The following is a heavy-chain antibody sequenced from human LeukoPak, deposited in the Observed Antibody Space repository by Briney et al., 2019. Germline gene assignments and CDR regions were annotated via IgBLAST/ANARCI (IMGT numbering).Heavy chain of an antibody. CDR3: ARETSGSSDY. V-gene: IGHV3-53*01. CDR2: IYSGGKT. D-gene: IGHD3-22*01. CDR1: GFTVSSNY. Sequence: GGSLRLSCAASGFTVSSNYMSWVRQAPGRGLEWVTVIYSGGKTYYADSVKGRFTISRDNAKNTLYLQLNSLRAEDTALYYCARETSGSSDYWGQGTLVTVSS. J-gene: IGHJ4*02.